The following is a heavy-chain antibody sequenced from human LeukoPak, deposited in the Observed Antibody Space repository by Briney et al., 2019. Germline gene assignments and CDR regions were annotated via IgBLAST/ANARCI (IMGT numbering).Heavy chain of an antibody. D-gene: IGHD3-10*01. CDR3: ARVKRGARYYYYYMDV. Sequence: VASVKVSCKASGGTFSSYAISWVRQAPGQGLEWIGGIIPIFGTANYAQKFQGRVTITTDESTSTAYMELSSLRSEDTAVYYCARVKRGARYYYYYMDVWGKGPTVTVSS. V-gene: IGHV1-69*05. CDR1: GGTFSSYA. CDR2: IIPIFGTA. J-gene: IGHJ6*03.